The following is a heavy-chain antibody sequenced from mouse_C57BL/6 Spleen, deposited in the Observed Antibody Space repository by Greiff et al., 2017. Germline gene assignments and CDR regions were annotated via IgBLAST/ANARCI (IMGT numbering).Heavy chain of an antibody. CDR3: ARGTTVVATDY. D-gene: IGHD1-1*01. V-gene: IGHV3-6*01. Sequence: ESGPGLVKPSQSLSLTCSVTGYSITSGYYWNWIRQFPGNKLEWMGYISYDGSNNYNPSLKNRISITRDTSKNQFFLKLKSVTTEDTATYYCARGTTVVATDYWGQGTTRTVSS. CDR2: ISYDGSN. J-gene: IGHJ2*01. CDR1: GYSITSGYY.